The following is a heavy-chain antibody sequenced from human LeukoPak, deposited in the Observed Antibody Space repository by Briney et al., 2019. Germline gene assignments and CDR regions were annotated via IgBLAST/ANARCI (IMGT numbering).Heavy chain of an antibody. CDR3: ARGVLVGDIVVVVAARLDY. CDR2: ISAYNGNT. D-gene: IGHD2-15*01. J-gene: IGHJ4*02. Sequence: ASVKVSCKASGYTFTSYGISWVRQAPGQGLEWMGWISAYNGNTSYAQELQGRVTMTTDTSTSTAYMELRSLRSDDTAVYYCARGVLVGDIVVVVAARLDYWGQGTLVTVSS. V-gene: IGHV1-18*01. CDR1: GYTFTSYG.